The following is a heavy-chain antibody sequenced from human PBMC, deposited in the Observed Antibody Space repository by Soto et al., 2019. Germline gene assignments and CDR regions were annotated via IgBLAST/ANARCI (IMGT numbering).Heavy chain of an antibody. J-gene: IGHJ4*02. Sequence: EVQLLESGGGLVQPGGSLRLSCAASGFTFSSYAMSWVRQAPGKGLEWFSAISGSGGSTYYADSVKGRFTISRDNSKNALGRQMDSLRAEDTAVYYCAKAMQRSVVRGAIEVYWGRGTLVTVSS. CDR2: ISGSGGST. V-gene: IGHV3-23*01. CDR3: AKAMQRSVVRGAIEVY. CDR1: GFTFSSYA. D-gene: IGHD3-10*01.